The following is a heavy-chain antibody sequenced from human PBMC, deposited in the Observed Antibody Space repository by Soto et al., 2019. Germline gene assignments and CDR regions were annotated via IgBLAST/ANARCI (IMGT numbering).Heavy chain of an antibody. CDR3: ARYVPGIAGANWLAS. CDR2: IYYSGST. CDR1: GGSISSGGYY. J-gene: IGHJ5*01. Sequence: SESLSLTCTVSGGSISSGGYYWSWIRQHPGKGLEWIGYIYYSGSTYYNPSLKSRVTISVDTSKNQFSLKLSSVTAADTAVYYCARYVPGIAGANWLASSGHDTLVPVSS. D-gene: IGHD6-13*01. V-gene: IGHV4-31*03.